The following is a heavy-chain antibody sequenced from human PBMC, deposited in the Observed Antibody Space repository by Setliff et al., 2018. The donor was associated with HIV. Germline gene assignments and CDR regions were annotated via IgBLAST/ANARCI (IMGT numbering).Heavy chain of an antibody. CDR2: INRDGRET. V-gene: IGHV3-7*03. J-gene: IGHJ3*02. Sequence: GGFLRLSCRASGFNFNTYWMSWVRQSPGKGLEFVANINRDGRETNHMDSVKGRFTISRDNAETSLYLQMNSLRVEDTAVYYCARDPGSSAFDMWGQGTMVTVSS. CDR1: GFNFNTYW. CDR3: ARDPGSSAFDM.